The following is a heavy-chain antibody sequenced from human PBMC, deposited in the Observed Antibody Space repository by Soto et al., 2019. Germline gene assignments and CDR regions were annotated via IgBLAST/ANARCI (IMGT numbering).Heavy chain of an antibody. CDR1: GGSISSYY. D-gene: IGHD1-1*01. J-gene: IGHJ6*02. CDR2: IYYSGST. V-gene: IGHV4-59*08. CDR3: ARLGRAGNWNPEYYYGMDV. Sequence: SETLSLTCTVSGGSISSYYWSWIRQPPGKGLEWIGYIYYSGSTNYNPSLKSRVTISVDTSKNQFSLKLSSVTAADTAVYYCARLGRAGNWNPEYYYGMDVWGQGTTVTVSS.